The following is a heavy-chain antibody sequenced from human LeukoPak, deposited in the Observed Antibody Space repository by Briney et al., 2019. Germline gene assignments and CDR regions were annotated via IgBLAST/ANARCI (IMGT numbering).Heavy chain of an antibody. V-gene: IGHV4-59*01. CDR2: IYSSGST. CDR1: GGSIDSYY. CDR3: ARGRDRAKLEY. D-gene: IGHD2-15*01. Sequence: SETLSLTCSVSGGSIDSYYWHWIRQPPGKRLEWIGYIYSSGSTNCNPPLKSRVTISLDTSENQFSLKLSSVTAADTAVYYCARGRDRAKLEYWGQGTLVTVSS. J-gene: IGHJ4*02.